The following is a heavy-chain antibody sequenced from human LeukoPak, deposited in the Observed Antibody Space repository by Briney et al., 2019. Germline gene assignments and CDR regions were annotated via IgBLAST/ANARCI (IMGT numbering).Heavy chain of an antibody. V-gene: IGHV4-59*01. CDR2: IYYSGST. J-gene: IGHJ3*02. CDR3: ARRSGPGAFDI. Sequence: SETLPLTCTVSGGSISSYDWSWIRQPPGKGLEWVGYIYYSGSTNYNPSLKSRVTISVETSKNQFSLKLSSVTAADTAVYYCARRSGPGAFDIWGQGTMVTVSS. CDR1: GGSISSYD.